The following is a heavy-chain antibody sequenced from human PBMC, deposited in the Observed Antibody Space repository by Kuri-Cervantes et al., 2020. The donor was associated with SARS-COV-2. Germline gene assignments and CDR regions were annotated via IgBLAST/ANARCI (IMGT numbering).Heavy chain of an antibody. Sequence: GESLKISCAASGFTFDDYGMSWVRQAPGKGLEWVSCINWNGGSTGYADSVKGRFTISRDNAKNSLYLQMNSLRAEDTAVYYCARDSPLVGATWDYFDYWGQGTLVTVSS. CDR2: INWNGGST. V-gene: IGHV3-20*04. CDR1: GFTFDDYG. J-gene: IGHJ4*02. CDR3: ARDSPLVGATWDYFDY. D-gene: IGHD1-26*01.